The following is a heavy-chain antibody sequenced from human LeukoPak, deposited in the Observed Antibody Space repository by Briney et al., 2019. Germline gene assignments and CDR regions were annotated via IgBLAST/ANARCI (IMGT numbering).Heavy chain of an antibody. D-gene: IGHD3-10*01. CDR2: ISYDGNNK. Sequence: GGSLRLSCAASGCTFSAYGMHWVRQAPGKGLEWVAVISYDGNNKYYADSVKGRFTISRDNSKSTLFLQMNSLRAEDAAVYYCAKDRDGSGSYFDYWGQGTLVTVSS. J-gene: IGHJ4*02. V-gene: IGHV3-30*18. CDR3: AKDRDGSGSYFDY. CDR1: GCTFSAYG.